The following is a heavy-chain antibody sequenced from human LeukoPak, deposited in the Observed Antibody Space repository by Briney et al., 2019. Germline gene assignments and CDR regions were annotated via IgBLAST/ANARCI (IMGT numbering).Heavy chain of an antibody. CDR3: ATYSGAHHKTFDD. V-gene: IGHV3-7*03. Sequence: PGGSLRLSCAASGFTFDFSSSWMSWVRQAPGKGLEWVANIKQDESEKDYVDSVKGRFTISRDNAKNSLYLQMNSLRAEDTALYYCATYSGAHHKTFDDWGQGTLVTVSS. D-gene: IGHD1-26*01. J-gene: IGHJ4*02. CDR2: IKQDESEK. CDR1: GFTFDFSSSW.